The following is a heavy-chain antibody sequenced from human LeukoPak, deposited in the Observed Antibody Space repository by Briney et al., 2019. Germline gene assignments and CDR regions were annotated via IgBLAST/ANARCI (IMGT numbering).Heavy chain of an antibody. D-gene: IGHD6-13*01. CDR3: AKDIERQQLRRAFDI. V-gene: IGHV3-9*01. Sequence: PGGSLRLSCAASGFTFDDYAMHWVRQAPGKGLEWVSGISWNSGSIGYADSVKGRFTISRDNAKNSLYLQMNSLRAEDTALYYCAKDIERQQLRRAFDIWGQGTMVTVSS. J-gene: IGHJ3*02. CDR1: GFTFDDYA. CDR2: ISWNSGSI.